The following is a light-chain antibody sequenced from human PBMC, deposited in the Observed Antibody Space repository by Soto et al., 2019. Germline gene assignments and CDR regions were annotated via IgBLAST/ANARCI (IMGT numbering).Light chain of an antibody. CDR2: GAS. CDR3: QQSYSTTWT. Sequence: DIQMTQSPSSLSASVGDRVTITCQASQDISNGLNWYQQIPGKAPKLLIYGASNLQSGVPSRFSGSGSETDFTLTISSLQPEDFATYSCQQSYSTTWTFGQGTKVEIQ. V-gene: IGKV1-39*01. J-gene: IGKJ1*01. CDR1: QDISNG.